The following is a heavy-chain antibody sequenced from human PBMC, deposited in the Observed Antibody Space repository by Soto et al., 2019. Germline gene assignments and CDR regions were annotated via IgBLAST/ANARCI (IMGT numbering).Heavy chain of an antibody. D-gene: IGHD3-3*01. CDR2: IYWDDDK. J-gene: IGHJ4*02. CDR1: GFSLTTSGVG. Sequence: SGPTLVNPTQTLTLTCTFSGFSLTTSGVGVGWIRQPPGKAPEWLALIYWDDDKRYSPSLKSRLTITKDTSKNQVVLTMANLDPADTATYYCAHRVLRTVFGLVTTTAIYFDFWGQGTPVTVSS. CDR3: AHRVLRTVFGLVTTTAIYFDF. V-gene: IGHV2-5*02.